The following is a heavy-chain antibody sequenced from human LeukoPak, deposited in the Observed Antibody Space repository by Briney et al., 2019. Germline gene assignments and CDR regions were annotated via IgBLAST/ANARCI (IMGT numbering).Heavy chain of an antibody. J-gene: IGHJ4*02. V-gene: IGHV1-2*02. D-gene: IGHD3-9*01. CDR2: INPNSGGT. CDR3: ARGPFAYDILTGYSRTGAFDY. Sequence: ASVKVSCKASGYTFTSYAMHWVRQAPGQGLEWMGWINPNSGGTNYAQKFQGRVTMTRDTSISTAYMELSRLRSDDTAVYYCARGPFAYDILTGYSRTGAFDYWGQGTLVTVSS. CDR1: GYTFTSYA.